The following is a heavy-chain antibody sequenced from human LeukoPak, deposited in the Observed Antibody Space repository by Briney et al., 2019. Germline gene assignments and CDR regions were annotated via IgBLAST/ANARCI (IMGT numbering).Heavy chain of an antibody. CDR3: ARVFRPSLTVFIIRGAFDI. D-gene: IGHD3-3*01. J-gene: IGHJ3*02. Sequence: GGSLRLSCAASGFTFSSYSINWVRQAPGKGLEWVSCVSSTSSFIYYADSVKGRFTISRDNAKNSLYLQMNSLRVEDTAVYYCARVFRPSLTVFIIRGAFDIWGQGTMVTVSS. CDR2: VSSTSSFI. V-gene: IGHV3-21*01. CDR1: GFTFSSYS.